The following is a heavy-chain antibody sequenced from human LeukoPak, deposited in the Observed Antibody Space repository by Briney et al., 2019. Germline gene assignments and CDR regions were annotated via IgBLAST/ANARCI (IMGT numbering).Heavy chain of an antibody. V-gene: IGHV3-33*01. D-gene: IGHD6-19*01. CDR3: ARDKWGNGWTGSIDN. J-gene: IGHJ4*02. CDR2: IWYDRGDK. CDR1: LFTFSHYA. Sequence: RGSLRLSRAPSLFTFSHYAMHLVRQAPRKGLEWVAVIWYDRGDKYYEDAVKGRFTISRDASKNTLYLQIKSLRAEDTAVYYCARDKWGNGWTGSIDNWGQGTLVTVSA.